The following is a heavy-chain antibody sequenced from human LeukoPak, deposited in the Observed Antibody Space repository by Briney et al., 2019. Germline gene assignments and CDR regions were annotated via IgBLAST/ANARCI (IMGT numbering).Heavy chain of an antibody. D-gene: IGHD6-6*01. V-gene: IGHV3-33*01. CDR1: GFTLSSCG. CDR2: IWYDGSNK. Sequence: GRSLRLSCAASGFTLSSCGMPWVRQAPGKGLEWVAVIWYDGSNKYYADSVKGRFTISRDNSKNTLYLQMNSLRAEDTAVYYCARDQLHAFDIWGQGTMVTVSS. CDR3: ARDQLHAFDI. J-gene: IGHJ3*02.